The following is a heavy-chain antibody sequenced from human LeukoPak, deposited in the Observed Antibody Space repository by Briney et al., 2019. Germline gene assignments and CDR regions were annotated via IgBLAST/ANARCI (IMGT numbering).Heavy chain of an antibody. Sequence: SQTLSLTCAVSGGSISSGGYSWSWIRQPPGKGLEWIGYIYHSGSTYYNPSLKSRVTISVDRSKNQFSLKLSSVTAADTAVYYCAVVPAARNDYYGMDVWGQGTTVTVSS. D-gene: IGHD2-2*01. V-gene: IGHV4-30-2*01. CDR3: AVVPAARNDYYGMDV. CDR2: IYHSGST. CDR1: GGSISSGGYS. J-gene: IGHJ6*02.